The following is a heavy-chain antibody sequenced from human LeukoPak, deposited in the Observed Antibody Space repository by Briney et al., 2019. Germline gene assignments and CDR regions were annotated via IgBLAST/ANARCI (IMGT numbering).Heavy chain of an antibody. D-gene: IGHD4-17*01. V-gene: IGHV3-33*08. CDR3: ARDVASTVTTNYFDY. CDR2: IWYDGSNK. Sequence: PGGSLRLSCAASGFTFSSYGMHWVRQAPGKGLEWVAVIWYDGSNKYYADSVTGRFTISRDNSKNTLYLQMNSLRAEDTAVYYCARDVASTVTTNYFDYWGQGTLVTVSS. CDR1: GFTFSSYG. J-gene: IGHJ4*02.